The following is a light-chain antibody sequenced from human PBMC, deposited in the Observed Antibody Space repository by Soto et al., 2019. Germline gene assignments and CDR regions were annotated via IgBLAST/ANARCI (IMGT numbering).Light chain of an antibody. J-gene: IGKJ2*01. Sequence: EVVLTQSPGTLSLSPGERATLSCRGSQSINNNYLAWYQQRPGQAPRLLIYGSSDRATGIPDRFSGSGSGTDSTLNISRLEPEDFAVYYCHQYGSSPPYTFGQGTKLQI. V-gene: IGKV3-20*01. CDR1: QSINNNY. CDR2: GSS. CDR3: HQYGSSPPYT.